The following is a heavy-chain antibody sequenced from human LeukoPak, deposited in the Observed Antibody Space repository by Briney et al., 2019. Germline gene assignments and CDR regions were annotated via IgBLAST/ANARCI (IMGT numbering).Heavy chain of an antibody. V-gene: IGHV3-7*01. CDR3: AREGASTISHAFDV. CDR1: GFPFSTFW. Sequence: GGSLRLSCAAPGFPFSTFWMTWVRQAPGKGLEWVANIIQDGRERYYVDSVKGRFTISRDNAKNSLFLQMNSLRAEDTAVYYCAREGASTISHAFDVWGQGTMVTVSS. J-gene: IGHJ3*01. CDR2: IIQDGRER. D-gene: IGHD3-16*01.